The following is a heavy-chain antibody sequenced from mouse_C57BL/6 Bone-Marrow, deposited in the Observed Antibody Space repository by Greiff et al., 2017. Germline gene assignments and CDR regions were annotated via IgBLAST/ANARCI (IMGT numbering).Heavy chain of an antibody. Sequence: VQLQQSGAELVRPGASVKLSCTASGFNIKDDYMHWVKQRPEQGLEWIGWIDPENGDTEYASKFQGKATITADTSSNTAYLQLSSLTSEDTAVYYCTLGPNVDYWGQGTTLTGSS. D-gene: IGHD4-1*01. CDR1: GFNIKDDY. V-gene: IGHV14-4*01. J-gene: IGHJ2*01. CDR2: IDPENGDT. CDR3: TLGPNVDY.